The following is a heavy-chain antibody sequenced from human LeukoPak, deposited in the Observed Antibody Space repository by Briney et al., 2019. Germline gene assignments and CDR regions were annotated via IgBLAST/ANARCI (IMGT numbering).Heavy chain of an antibody. CDR2: IWYDGSNQ. V-gene: IGHV3-33*01. J-gene: IGHJ6*03. CDR1: GFTFSSYC. D-gene: IGHD3-10*01. Sequence: GRSLRLSCAASGFTFSSYCMHWVRQAPGKWLEWVAFIWYDGSNQYYADSVKGRFTISRENSKNTVYLQMNSLRAEDTAVYYCARDAQRGFGPYYMDVWGKGTTVTVSS. CDR3: ARDAQRGFGPYYMDV.